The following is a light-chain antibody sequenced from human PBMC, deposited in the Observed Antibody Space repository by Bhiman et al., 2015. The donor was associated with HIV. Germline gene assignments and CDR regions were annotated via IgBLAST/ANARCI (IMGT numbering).Light chain of an antibody. Sequence: SSEVTQDPAVSVALGQTVRITCQGDSLRNYYANWYQQKPGQAPLLVIYGKNNRPSGIPDRFSGSNSGNTASLTITGAQAEDEADYYCQVWDTTSDHLWVFGGGTKLTVL. CDR1: SLRNYY. V-gene: IGLV3-19*01. CDR2: GKN. CDR3: QVWDTTSDHLWV. J-gene: IGLJ3*02.